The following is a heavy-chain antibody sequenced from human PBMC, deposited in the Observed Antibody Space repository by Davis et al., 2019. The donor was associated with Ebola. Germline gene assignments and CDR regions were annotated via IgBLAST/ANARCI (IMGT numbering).Heavy chain of an antibody. V-gene: IGHV1-3*01. CDR2: INAGNGNT. D-gene: IGHD2-8*01. CDR3: ARDLRGLSGDY. CDR1: GYTFTSYA. J-gene: IGHJ4*02. Sequence: ASVKVSCKASGYTFTSYAMHWVRQAPGQRLEWMGWINAGNGNTKYSQKFQGRVTMTRDTSTSTVYMELSSLRSEDTAVYYCARDLRGLSGDYWGQGTLVTVSS.